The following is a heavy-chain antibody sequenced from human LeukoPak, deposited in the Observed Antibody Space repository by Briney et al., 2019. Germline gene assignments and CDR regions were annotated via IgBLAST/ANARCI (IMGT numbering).Heavy chain of an antibody. J-gene: IGHJ4*02. D-gene: IGHD3-10*01. CDR2: IDPSDSYT. CDR1: RYSFTNYW. Sequence: GESLKISGKGSRYSFTNYWITGVRQIPGKGLEWMGRIDPSDSYTNYSPSFQGHVTISADSSISAAYLQWSSLKASDTAMYYCARLKYYGSGSYYFAYWGQGTLVTVSS. V-gene: IGHV5-10-1*01. CDR3: ARLKYYGSGSYYFAY.